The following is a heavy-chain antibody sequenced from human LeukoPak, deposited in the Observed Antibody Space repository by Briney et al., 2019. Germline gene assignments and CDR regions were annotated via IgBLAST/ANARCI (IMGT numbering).Heavy chain of an antibody. D-gene: IGHD3-9*01. CDR2: IYSAGST. CDR3: ARAGFLTGYYGAFDI. CDR1: GFTVSSNY. Sequence: GGSLRLSCAASGFTVSSNYMSWVRLAPGEGLEWGSVIYSAGSTYYADSVKVRFTISRDNSKNTLYLQMNSLRAEDTAVYYCARAGFLTGYYGAFDIWGQGTMVTVSS. V-gene: IGHV3-53*01. J-gene: IGHJ3*02.